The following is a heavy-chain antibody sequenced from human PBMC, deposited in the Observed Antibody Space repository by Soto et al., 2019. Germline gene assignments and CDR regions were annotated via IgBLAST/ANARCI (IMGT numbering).Heavy chain of an antibody. CDR1: GGSFSTYA. V-gene: IGHV1-69*06. Sequence: GASVKVSCKASGGSFSTYAISWVRQAPGQGLEWMGGIIPIFGTPNYAQKFQGRVTITADRSTSTAYLELNSLRSEDTAVYYCAAPRTDGYKVPDPSTYYYYCLDVWGQGTTVTVSS. CDR2: IIPIFGTP. CDR3: AAPRTDGYKVPDPSTYYYYCLDV. J-gene: IGHJ6*02. D-gene: IGHD5-12*01.